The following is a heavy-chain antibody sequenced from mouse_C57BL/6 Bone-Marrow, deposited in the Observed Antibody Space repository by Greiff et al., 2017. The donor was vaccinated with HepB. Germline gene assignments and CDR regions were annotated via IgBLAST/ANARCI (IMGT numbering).Heavy chain of an antibody. Sequence: QVQLQQPGAELVKPGASVKLSCKASGYTFTSYWMHWVKQRPGQGLEWIGMIHPNSGSTNYNEKFKSKATLTVDKSSSTAYMQLSSLTSEDSAVYYCARFPDGGSSYWCFDVWGTGTPVTVSS. CDR2: IHPNSGST. CDR3: ARFPDGGSSYWCFDV. J-gene: IGHJ1*03. D-gene: IGHD1-1*02. CDR1: GYTFTSYW. V-gene: IGHV1-64*01.